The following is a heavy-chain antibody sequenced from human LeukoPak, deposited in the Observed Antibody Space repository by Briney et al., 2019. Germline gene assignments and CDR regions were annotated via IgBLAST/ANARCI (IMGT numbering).Heavy chain of an antibody. CDR2: IYTSGST. V-gene: IGHV4-4*07. J-gene: IGHJ4*02. CDR1: GGSISSYY. CDR3: ARQNSWDYDSSLKN. Sequence: PSETLSLTCTVSGGSISSYYWSWIRQPAGKGLEWIGRIYTSGSTNYNPSLKSRVTMSVDTSKNQFSLKLSSVTAADTAVYHCARQNSWDYDSSLKNWGQGTLVTVSS. D-gene: IGHD3-22*01.